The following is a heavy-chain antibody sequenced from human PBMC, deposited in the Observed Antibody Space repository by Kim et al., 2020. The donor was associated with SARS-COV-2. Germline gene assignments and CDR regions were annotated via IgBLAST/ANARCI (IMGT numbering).Heavy chain of an antibody. CDR3: AKGISKSIYYYYGMDV. J-gene: IGHJ6*02. Sequence: SVKGRFTLHRDNSKNTLYLQMNSLRVGDTAVYYCAKGISKSIYYYYGMDVWGQGTTVTVSS. V-gene: IGHV3-23*01. D-gene: IGHD2-2*01.